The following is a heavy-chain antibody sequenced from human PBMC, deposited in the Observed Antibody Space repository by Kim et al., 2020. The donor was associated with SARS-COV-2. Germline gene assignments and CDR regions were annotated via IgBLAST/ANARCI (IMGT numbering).Heavy chain of an antibody. Sequence: SETLSLTCTVSGGSISSYYWSWIRQPPGKGLEWIGYIYYSGSTNYNPSLKSRVTISVDTSKNQFSLKLSSVTAADTAVYYCARDRDGGYSYGGGMDVWGQGTTVTVSS. J-gene: IGHJ6*02. CDR2: IYYSGST. CDR3: ARDRDGGYSYGGGMDV. D-gene: IGHD5-18*01. V-gene: IGHV4-59*01. CDR1: GGSISSYY.